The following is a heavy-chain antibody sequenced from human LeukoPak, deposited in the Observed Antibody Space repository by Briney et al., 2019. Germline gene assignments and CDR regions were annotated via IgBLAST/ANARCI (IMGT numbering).Heavy chain of an antibody. V-gene: IGHV3-53*01. Sequence: GGSLRLSCAASGFTVSSNYMSWVRQAPGKGLEWVSVIYSGGATYYTDSVKGRFTISRDTAKNSVYLQMNNLRVEDTGVYYCARRLDYWGQGTLVTVSS. CDR2: IYSGGAT. J-gene: IGHJ4*02. CDR3: ARRLDY. CDR1: GFTVSSNY.